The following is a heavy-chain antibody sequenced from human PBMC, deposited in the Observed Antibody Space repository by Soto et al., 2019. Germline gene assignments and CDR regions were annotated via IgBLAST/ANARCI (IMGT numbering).Heavy chain of an antibody. CDR3: ARQKALTHTLFDY. V-gene: IGHV4-39*01. CDR2: VYYSGTS. J-gene: IGHJ4*02. CDR1: GGSVSSSSYY. Sequence: SETLSLTCTVSGGSVSSSSYYWGWIRQPPGKGLEWIGSVYYSGTSYYNPSLKSRVTISVDTSKNQFSLKLSSVTAADTAVYYCARQKALTHTLFDYWGQGTLVTVSS. D-gene: IGHD2-2*02.